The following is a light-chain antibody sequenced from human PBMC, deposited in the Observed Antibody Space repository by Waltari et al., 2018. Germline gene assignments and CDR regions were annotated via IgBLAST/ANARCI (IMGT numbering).Light chain of an antibody. CDR3: QHYVRLPAT. V-gene: IGKV3-20*01. CDR2: GAS. J-gene: IGKJ1*01. Sequence: EVVLTQSPGTLSLSPGERATLACRASQSVGTSLAWYQQKPGQAPRLLLYGASRRATGIADRFSGSGSGTDFSLTISRLEPEDFAVYYCQHYVRLPATFGQGTKVEI. CDR1: QSVGTS.